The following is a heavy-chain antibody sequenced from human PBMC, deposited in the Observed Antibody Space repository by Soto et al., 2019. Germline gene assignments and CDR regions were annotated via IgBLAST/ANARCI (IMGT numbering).Heavy chain of an antibody. CDR3: ALLPRITMVRGVGGMDV. CDR1: GGTFSSYA. V-gene: IGHV1-69*01. D-gene: IGHD3-10*01. Sequence: QVQLLQSGAEVKKPGSSVKVSCKASGGTFSSYAISWVRQAPGQGLEWMGGIIPIFGTAKYAQKFQGRVTITAYESTSTAYMELRSLRSEDTAVYYCALLPRITMVRGVGGMDVWGQGTTVTVSS. J-gene: IGHJ6*02. CDR2: IIPIFGTA.